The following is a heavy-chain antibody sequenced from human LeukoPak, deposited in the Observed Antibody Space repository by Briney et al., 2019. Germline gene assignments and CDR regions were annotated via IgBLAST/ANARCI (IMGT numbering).Heavy chain of an antibody. V-gene: IGHV3-74*01. Sequence: PGGSLRLSCAASGFTFSSYSMNWVRQAPGKGLVWVSHINWDGSVTTYADSVRGRFTISRDNAKNTLYLQMDSLRAEDTAVYYCSGGGYSHAFDIWGQGTVVTVSS. CDR3: SGGGYSHAFDI. CDR2: INWDGSVT. D-gene: IGHD2-15*01. J-gene: IGHJ3*02. CDR1: GFTFSSYS.